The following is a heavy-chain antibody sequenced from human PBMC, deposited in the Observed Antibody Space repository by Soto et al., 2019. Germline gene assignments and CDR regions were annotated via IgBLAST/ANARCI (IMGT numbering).Heavy chain of an antibody. V-gene: IGHV4-30-2*01. CDR3: ARDKRITIFGVVIEGDPTDYYGMDV. CDR2: IYHSGST. Sequence: PSETLSLTCAVSGGSISSGGYSWSWIRQPPGKGLEWIGYIYHSGSTYYNPSLKSRVTISVDTSKNQFSLKLNSLTAADTAVYYCARDKRITIFGVVIEGDPTDYYGMDVWGQGTTVTVSS. CDR1: GGSISSGGYS. D-gene: IGHD3-3*01. J-gene: IGHJ6*02.